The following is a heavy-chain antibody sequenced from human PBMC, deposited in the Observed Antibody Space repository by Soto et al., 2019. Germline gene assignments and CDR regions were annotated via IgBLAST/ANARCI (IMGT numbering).Heavy chain of an antibody. V-gene: IGHV4-39*01. CDR1: GCSISSRSYY. CDR2: IYYSGST. CDR3: ARVISSSSSLGLRYYYYGIDV. Sequence: SETLSLTCTVSGCSISSRSYYWGWIRQSPGKGLEWIGSIYYSGSTYYNPSLNSRVTMSVDASKSQFSLKLSSVTAADTAVYYCARVISSSSSLGLRYYYYGIDVWGQGTTVTVSS. J-gene: IGHJ6*02. D-gene: IGHD6-6*01.